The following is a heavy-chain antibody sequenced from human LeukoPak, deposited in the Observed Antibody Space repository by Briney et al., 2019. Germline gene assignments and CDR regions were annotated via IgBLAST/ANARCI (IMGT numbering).Heavy chain of an antibody. V-gene: IGHV1-69*06. Sequence: SVKVSCKASGGTFSSYAISWVRQAPGQGLEWMGGIIPIFGTANYAQKFQGRVTITADKSTSTAYMELSSLRSEDTAVYYCARSSHRDGDTFDYWGQGTLVTVSS. CDR1: GGTFSSYA. D-gene: IGHD3-10*01. CDR2: IIPIFGTA. CDR3: ARSSHRDGDTFDY. J-gene: IGHJ4*02.